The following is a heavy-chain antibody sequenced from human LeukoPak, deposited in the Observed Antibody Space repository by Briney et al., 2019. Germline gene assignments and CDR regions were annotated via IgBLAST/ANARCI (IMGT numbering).Heavy chain of an antibody. Sequence: GGSLRLSCAASGFTFSSYAMSWVRQAPGKGLEWVSAISGSGGSTYYADSVKGRFTISRDNSKNTLYLQMNSLKTEDTAVYYCTTLGYGDYVTHEDYWGQGTLVTVSS. CDR3: TTLGYGDYVTHEDY. CDR2: ISGSGGST. D-gene: IGHD4-17*01. V-gene: IGHV3-23*01. J-gene: IGHJ4*02. CDR1: GFTFSSYA.